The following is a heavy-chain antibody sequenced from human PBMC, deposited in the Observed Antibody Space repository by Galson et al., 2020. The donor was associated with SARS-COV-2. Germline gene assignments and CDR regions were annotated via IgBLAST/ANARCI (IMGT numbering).Heavy chain of an antibody. J-gene: IGHJ6*03. CDR1: GFTFSSYS. V-gene: IGHV3-48*01. Sequence: GGSLRLSCAASGFTFSSYSMNWVRQAPGKGLEWVSYISSSSSTIYYADSVKGRFTISRDNAKNSLYLQMNSLRAEDTAVYYCARAPDYYYYYMDVWGKWTTVTISS. CDR2: ISSSSSTI. CDR3: ARAPDYYYYYMDV.